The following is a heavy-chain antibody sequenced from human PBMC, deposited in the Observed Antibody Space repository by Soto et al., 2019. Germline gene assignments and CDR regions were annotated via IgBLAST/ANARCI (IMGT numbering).Heavy chain of an antibody. CDR1: GFTFSSYG. CDR2: ISYDGSNK. V-gene: IGHV3-30*18. D-gene: IGHD2-15*01. Sequence: QVQLVESGGGVVQSGRSLRLSCAASGFTFSSYGMHWVRQAPGKGLEWVAVISYDGSNKYYADSVKGRFTISRDNSKNTLYLQMNSLRAEDTAVYYCAKDLDPNYCSGGSCYSMGYWGQGTLVTVSS. CDR3: AKDLDPNYCSGGSCYSMGY. J-gene: IGHJ4*02.